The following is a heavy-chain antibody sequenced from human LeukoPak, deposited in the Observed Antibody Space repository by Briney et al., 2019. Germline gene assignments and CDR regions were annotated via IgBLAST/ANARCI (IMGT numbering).Heavy chain of an antibody. J-gene: IGHJ4*02. V-gene: IGHV3-48*03. D-gene: IGHD3/OR15-3a*01. CDR2: ISRSGDTI. Sequence: PGGSLRLSCAASGFTFSGYDINWVRQAPGKGLEWVSYISRSGDTIYYADSVKGRFTISRDNAKNSLYLQMNSLRAEDTAVYYCARVSGTWTFDYWGQGTLVTVSS. CDR1: GFTFSGYD. CDR3: ARVSGTWTFDY.